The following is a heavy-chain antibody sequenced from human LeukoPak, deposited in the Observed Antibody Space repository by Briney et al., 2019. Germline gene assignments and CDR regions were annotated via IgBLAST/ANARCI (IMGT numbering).Heavy chain of an antibody. CDR3: ARSSGGDRLLIDY. Sequence: GRSLRLSCAASGFTFSSYGMHWVRQAPGKGLEWVAVIWYDGSNKYYADSVKGRFTISRDNSKNTLYLQMNSLRAEDTAVYYCARSSGGDRLLIDYWAREPWSPSPQ. J-gene: IGHJ4*02. CDR2: IWYDGSNK. D-gene: IGHD2-2*01. V-gene: IGHV3-33*01. CDR1: GFTFSSYG.